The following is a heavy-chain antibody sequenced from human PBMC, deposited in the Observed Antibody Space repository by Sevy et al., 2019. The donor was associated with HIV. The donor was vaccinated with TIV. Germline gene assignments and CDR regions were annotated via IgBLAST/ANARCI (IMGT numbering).Heavy chain of an antibody. J-gene: IGHJ4*02. Sequence: SETLSLTCTVSGGSISSSSYYWGWIRQPPGKGLEWIGSIYYSGSTYYNPSLKSRVTISVDTSKNQFSLKLGSVTAADTAVYYCARTTSGGSCCTIDYWGQGTLVTVSS. CDR1: GGSISSSSYY. D-gene: IGHD2-15*01. CDR2: IYYSGST. CDR3: ARTTSGGSCCTIDY. V-gene: IGHV4-39*01.